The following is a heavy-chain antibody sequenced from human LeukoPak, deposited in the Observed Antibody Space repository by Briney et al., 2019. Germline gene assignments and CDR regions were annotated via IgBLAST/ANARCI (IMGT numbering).Heavy chain of an antibody. V-gene: IGHV1-8*03. CDR1: GYTFTNYD. J-gene: IGHJ6*03. CDR3: ARVGCSDTSCYTYYYYYMDV. CDR2: INPNSGNT. D-gene: IGHD2-2*02. Sequence: ASVKVSCKASGYTFTNYDITWVRQATGQGLEWMGWINPNSGNTGYAQKFQGRVTITRNSSISTAYMEVSSLRSEDTAVYYCARVGCSDTSCYTYYYYYMDVWGKGTTVTVSS.